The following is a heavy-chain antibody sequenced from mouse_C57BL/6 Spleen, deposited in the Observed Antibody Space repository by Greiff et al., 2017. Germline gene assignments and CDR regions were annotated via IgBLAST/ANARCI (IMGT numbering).Heavy chain of an antibody. CDR3: ARGDGYPYYFDY. D-gene: IGHD2-3*01. V-gene: IGHV1-52*01. CDR1: GYTFTSYW. CDR2: IDPSDSET. J-gene: IGHJ2*01. Sequence: QVQLQQPGAELVRPGSSVKLSCKASGYTFTSYWMHWVKQRPIQGLEWIGNIDPSDSETNYNQKFKDKATLTVDKSSSPAYMQLSSLTSEDSAVYYCARGDGYPYYFDYWGQGTTLTVSS.